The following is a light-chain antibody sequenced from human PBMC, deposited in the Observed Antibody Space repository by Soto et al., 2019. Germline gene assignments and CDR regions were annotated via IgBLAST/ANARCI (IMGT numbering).Light chain of an antibody. CDR3: QYYDESMWT. CDR2: GAL. Sequence: EVVLTQPPGTLSLSPGEGATLSCRASQSVVTSYLAWYQQRDGQSPRLLIYGALYRAPGIPDRFSGSGSGTDFTLSISRLDPEDFAVYYCQYYDESMWTFGQGTKVDIK. V-gene: IGKV3-20*01. CDR1: QSVVTSY. J-gene: IGKJ1*01.